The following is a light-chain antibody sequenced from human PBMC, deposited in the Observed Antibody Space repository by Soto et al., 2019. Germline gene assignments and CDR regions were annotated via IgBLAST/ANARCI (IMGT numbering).Light chain of an antibody. Sequence: QSALTQPASVSGSPGQSITISCTGTSSDVGGYNYVSWYQHHPGKAPKLMIYEVSNRPSGVSNRFSGSKSGNTASLTISGLQAEDEADYYCASYTTRDTLVFGGGTKVTVL. CDR1: SSDVGGYNY. CDR3: ASYTTRDTLV. CDR2: EVS. J-gene: IGLJ3*02. V-gene: IGLV2-14*01.